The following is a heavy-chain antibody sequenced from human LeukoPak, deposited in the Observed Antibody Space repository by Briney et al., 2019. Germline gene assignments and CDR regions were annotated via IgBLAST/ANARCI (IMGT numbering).Heavy chain of an antibody. CDR3: AKVPRRRAYYDSSGYYFDY. Sequence: PGGSLRLSCAASGFTFSSYGMHWVRQAPGKGLEWVAFIRYDGSNKYYADSVKGRFTISRDNSKNTLYLQMNSLRAEDTAVYYCAKVPRRRAYYDSSGYYFDYWGQGTLVTVSS. CDR2: IRYDGSNK. J-gene: IGHJ4*02. V-gene: IGHV3-30*02. CDR1: GFTFSSYG. D-gene: IGHD3-22*01.